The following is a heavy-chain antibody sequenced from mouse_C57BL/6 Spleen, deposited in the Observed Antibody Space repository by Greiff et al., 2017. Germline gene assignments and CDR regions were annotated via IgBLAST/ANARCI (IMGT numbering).Heavy chain of an antibody. CDR3: ARGYYGNYGGGRYFDY. CDR2: IYPGSGNT. CDR1: GYTFTDYY. D-gene: IGHD2-1*01. Sequence: QVQLQQSGPELVKPGASVKISCKASGYTFTDYYINWVKQRPGQGLEWIGWIYPGSGNTKYNEKFKGKATLTVDTSSSTAYMQLSSRTSEDSAVYFCARGYYGNYGGGRYFDYWGQGTTLTVSS. J-gene: IGHJ2*01. V-gene: IGHV1-84*01.